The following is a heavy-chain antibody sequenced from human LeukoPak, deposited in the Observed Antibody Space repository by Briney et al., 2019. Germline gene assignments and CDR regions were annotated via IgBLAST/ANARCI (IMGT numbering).Heavy chain of an antibody. CDR2: ISYDGSNK. CDR3: ARENLSRTMLY. V-gene: IGHV3-30*19. CDR1: GFTFSSYG. Sequence: GGSLRLSCAASGFTFSSYGMHWVRQAPGKGLEWVAVISYDGSNKYYADSVKGRFTISRDNSKNTLYLQMNSLRAEDTAVYYCARENLSRTMLYWGQGTLVTVSS. D-gene: IGHD3-16*01. J-gene: IGHJ4*02.